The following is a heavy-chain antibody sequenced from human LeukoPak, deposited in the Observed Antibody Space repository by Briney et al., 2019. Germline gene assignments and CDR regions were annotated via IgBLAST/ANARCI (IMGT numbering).Heavy chain of an antibody. CDR2: IWYDGSNE. D-gene: IGHD4-17*01. CDR1: GFAFSIFG. J-gene: IGHJ4*02. Sequence: GTSLRLSCAASGFAFSIFGMHWVRQAPGKGLEWVALIWYDGSNEHYADSVKGRFTISRDNAKNSLYLQMNSLRAEDTAVYYCARFDYADYLAFDYWGQGTLVTVSS. V-gene: IGHV3-33*01. CDR3: ARFDYADYLAFDY.